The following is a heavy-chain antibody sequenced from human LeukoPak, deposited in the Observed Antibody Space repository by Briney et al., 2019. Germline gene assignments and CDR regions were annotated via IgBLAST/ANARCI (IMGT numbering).Heavy chain of an antibody. Sequence: GGSLRLSCAASGFTVSSNYMSWVRQAPGKGLEWVSVIYTGGSTSYADSVKGRFTISRDSSTNTLFLQMNSLRAEDTAVYYCARASTLRTGDAHWGQGTLVTVSS. CDR3: ARASTLRTGDAH. CDR1: GFTVSSNY. D-gene: IGHD7-27*01. J-gene: IGHJ4*02. V-gene: IGHV3-66*01. CDR2: IYTGGST.